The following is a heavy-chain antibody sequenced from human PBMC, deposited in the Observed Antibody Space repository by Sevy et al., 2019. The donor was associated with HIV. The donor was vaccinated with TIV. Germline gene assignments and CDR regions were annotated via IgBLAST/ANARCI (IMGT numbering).Heavy chain of an antibody. CDR3: VRGVGANAQFDY. J-gene: IGHJ4*02. CDR2: ISYSGSHI. V-gene: IGHV3-21*01. Sequence: GGSLRLSCAASGFTFSRSSMNWVRLAPGKGLEWLSSISYSGSHIYYADSLRGRFSISRDNAKSSLYLQMNSLRAEDTAVYYCVRGVGANAQFDYWGRGTLVTVSS. D-gene: IGHD2-8*01. CDR1: GFTFSRSS.